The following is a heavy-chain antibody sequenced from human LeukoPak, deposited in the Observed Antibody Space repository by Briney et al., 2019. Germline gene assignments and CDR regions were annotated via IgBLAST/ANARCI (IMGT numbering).Heavy chain of an antibody. CDR2: IIPILGIA. V-gene: IGHV1-69*02. D-gene: IGHD5-18*01. CDR1: GGTFSSYT. J-gene: IGHJ5*02. CDR3: ARAPPDTAMVAWFDP. Sequence: SVKVSCKASGGTFSSYTISWVRQAPGQGLEWMGRIIPILGIANYAQKFQGRVTITADKSTCTAYMELSSLRSEDTAVYYCARAPPDTAMVAWFDPWGQGTLVTVSS.